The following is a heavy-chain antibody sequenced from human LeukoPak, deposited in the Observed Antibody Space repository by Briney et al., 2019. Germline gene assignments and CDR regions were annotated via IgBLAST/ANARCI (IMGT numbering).Heavy chain of an antibody. Sequence: SETLSLTCTVSGGSIRSSPYYWVWIRHPPGKGLEWIGSIYYSGTTHYNPSLESRVTISVDTPKNQFSLKLPSVTAADTAIYYCAKGAGGFSYYNWFDPWGQGTLVTVSS. CDR1: GGSIRSSPYY. D-gene: IGHD5-18*01. CDR3: AKGAGGFSYYNWFDP. V-gene: IGHV4-39*07. CDR2: IYYSGTT. J-gene: IGHJ5*02.